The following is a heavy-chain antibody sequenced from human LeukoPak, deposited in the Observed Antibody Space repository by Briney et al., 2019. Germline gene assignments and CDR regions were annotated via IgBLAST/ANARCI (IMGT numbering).Heavy chain of an antibody. CDR1: GYTFSNYG. CDR2: ISAYNGNT. Sequence: ASVKVSCKASGYTFSNYGITLVRQAPGEGLEWMAWISAYNGNTDYAQKFQGRVTVTADTSTSTAYMELRSLRSDGTAVYYCARSGCSAGSCYSQTVRFDSWGQGTLVTVSS. D-gene: IGHD2-15*01. V-gene: IGHV1-18*01. CDR3: ARSGCSAGSCYSQTVRFDS. J-gene: IGHJ4*02.